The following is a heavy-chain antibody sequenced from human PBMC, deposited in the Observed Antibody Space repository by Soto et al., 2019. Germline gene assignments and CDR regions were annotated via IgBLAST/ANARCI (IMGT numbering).Heavy chain of an antibody. J-gene: IGHJ4*02. D-gene: IGHD2-2*01. CDR2: IYYSGST. CDR3: ARSNYCSSTSCYPPQIDY. CDR1: GGSISSGGYY. V-gene: IGHV4-31*03. Sequence: QVQLQESGPGLVKPSQTLSLTCTVSGGSISSGGYYWSWIRQHPGKGLEWIGYIYYSGSTYYNPSLKSRVTIAVDTSKNQFSLKLSSVTAADTAVYYCARSNYCSSTSCYPPQIDYWGQGTLVTVSS.